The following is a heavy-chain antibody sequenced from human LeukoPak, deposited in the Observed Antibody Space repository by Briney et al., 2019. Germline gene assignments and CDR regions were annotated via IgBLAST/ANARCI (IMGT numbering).Heavy chain of an antibody. CDR2: INQVGSVK. D-gene: IGHD1-26*01. V-gene: IGHV3-7*01. CDR3: ARDPDNIEGANFHY. CDR1: GFTFKSDW. Sequence: GGPLRLSCEASGFTFKSDWMNWVRQAPGKGLEWVANINQVGSVKYYVDSVKGRFTISRDNAKNSLYLQMNSLRAEDTAVYYCARDPDNIEGANFHYWGRGTLVTVSS. J-gene: IGHJ4*02.